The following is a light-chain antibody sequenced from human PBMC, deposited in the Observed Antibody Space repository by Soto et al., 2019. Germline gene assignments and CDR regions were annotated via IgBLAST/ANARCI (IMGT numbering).Light chain of an antibody. J-gene: IGLJ3*02. CDR1: SSDVGGYDL. Sequence: QSALTQPASVSGSPGQSITISCTGTSSDVGGYDLVSWYQQHPGEAPKLIIYEGSKRPSGISNRFSGSKSGNTASLIISGLQGDDEGDYYCCAYVSSNTLLFGGGTKLTVL. CDR3: CAYVSSNTLL. CDR2: EGS. V-gene: IGLV2-23*01.